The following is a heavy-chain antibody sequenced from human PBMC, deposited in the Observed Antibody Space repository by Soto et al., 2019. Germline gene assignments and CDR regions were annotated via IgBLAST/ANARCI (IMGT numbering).Heavy chain of an antibody. Sequence: SETLSLTSAVYGGPFSGYYWRWMRQPPGKGLEWIGEINHSGSTNYNPSLKSRVTISVDTSKNQFSLKLSSVTAADTAVYYCARGMVRGVIINPHWYYYYGMDVWGQGTTVT. CDR3: ARGMVRGVIINPHWYYYYGMDV. D-gene: IGHD3-10*01. V-gene: IGHV4-34*01. CDR2: INHSGST. CDR1: GGPFSGYY. J-gene: IGHJ6*02.